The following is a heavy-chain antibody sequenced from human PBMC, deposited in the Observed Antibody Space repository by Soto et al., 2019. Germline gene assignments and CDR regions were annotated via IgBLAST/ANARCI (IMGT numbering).Heavy chain of an antibody. J-gene: IGHJ3*02. CDR2: ISAYNGNT. D-gene: IGHD2-15*01. CDR1: GYTFTSYG. V-gene: IGHV1-18*01. CDR3: ARDLGCSGGSCYSPDAFDI. Sequence: PSVKVSCKASGYTFTSYGISRVRQAPGQGLEWMGWISAYNGNTNYAQKLQGRVTMTTDTSTSTAYMELRSLRSDDTAVYYCARDLGCSGGSCYSPDAFDIWGQGTMVTVSS.